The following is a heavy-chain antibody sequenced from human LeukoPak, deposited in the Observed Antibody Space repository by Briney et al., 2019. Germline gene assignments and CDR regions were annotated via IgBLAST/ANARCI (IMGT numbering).Heavy chain of an antibody. CDR3: ARELPYYYDSSGFDY. CDR2: ISPTGSTT. CDR1: GFSFSGHW. Sequence: GGSLRLSCTASGFSFSGHWMHWARQRPGKGLVWVSRISPTGSTTSYADPVKGRFTVSRDNATNSLYLQMNSLSAEDTAVYYCARELPYYYDSSGFDYWGQGTLVTVSS. D-gene: IGHD3-22*01. V-gene: IGHV3-74*01. J-gene: IGHJ4*02.